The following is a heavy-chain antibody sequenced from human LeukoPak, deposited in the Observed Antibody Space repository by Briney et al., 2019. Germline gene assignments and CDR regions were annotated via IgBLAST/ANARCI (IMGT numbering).Heavy chain of an antibody. J-gene: IGHJ4*02. CDR3: ARDPRTYYYDSSGFDY. Sequence: GGSLRLSCAASGFTFSSYWMHWVRQAPGKGRVWVSRINSDGSSTSYADSVDGRFTISRDNAKNTLYLQMNSLRAEDTAAYYCARDPRTYYYDSSGFDYWGQGTLVTVSS. CDR2: INSDGSST. V-gene: IGHV3-74*01. CDR1: GFTFSSYW. D-gene: IGHD3-22*01.